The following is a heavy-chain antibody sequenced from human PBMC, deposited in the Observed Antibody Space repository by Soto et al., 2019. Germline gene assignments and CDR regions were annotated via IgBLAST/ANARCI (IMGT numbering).Heavy chain of an antibody. D-gene: IGHD6-13*01. CDR1: GDSISSSNW. V-gene: IGHV4-4*02. CDR2: IYHTGIT. Sequence: SETLSLTCAVSGDSISSSNWWTWVRQPPGKGLEWIGDIYHTGITNYNPSLKSRVTILVDKSKNQFSLKLTSVTAADTAVYYCARYSASGFDYYFGMDVWGQGTTVTVSS. J-gene: IGHJ6*02. CDR3: ARYSASGFDYYFGMDV.